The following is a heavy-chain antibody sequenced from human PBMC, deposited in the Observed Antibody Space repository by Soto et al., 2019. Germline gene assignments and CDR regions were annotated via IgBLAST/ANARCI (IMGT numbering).Heavy chain of an antibody. CDR1: GFTFGDYA. CDR3: TRDRRIVDGPPGTSYYYYMDV. CDR2: IRSKAYGGAT. Sequence: GGSLRLSCTASGFTFGDYAMSWFRQAPGKGLEWVGFIRSKAYGGATEYAAYVKGRFTISRDDSKSIAYLQMNSLKTEDTAVYYCTRDRRIVDGPPGTSYYYYMDVWGKGTTVTVSS. J-gene: IGHJ6*03. V-gene: IGHV3-49*03. D-gene: IGHD2-15*01.